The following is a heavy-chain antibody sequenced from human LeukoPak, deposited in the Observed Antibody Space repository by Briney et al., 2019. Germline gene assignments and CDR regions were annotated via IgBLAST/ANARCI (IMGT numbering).Heavy chain of an antibody. Sequence: GGSLRLSCAASGLTFNAYSMNWVRQAPGKGLEWVSSISSSGSAIYYADSVKGRFTISRDNAKNSLYLQMNSLRAEDTAVYYCAELGITMIGGVWGKGTTVTISS. D-gene: IGHD3-10*02. CDR1: GLTFNAYS. CDR2: ISSSGSAI. V-gene: IGHV3-21*01. CDR3: AELGITMIGGV. J-gene: IGHJ6*04.